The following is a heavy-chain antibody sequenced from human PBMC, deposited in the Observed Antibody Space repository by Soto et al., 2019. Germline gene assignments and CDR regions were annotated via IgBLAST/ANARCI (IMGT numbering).Heavy chain of an antibody. CDR2: IYYSGST. V-gene: IGHV4-59*08. D-gene: IGHD5-18*01. Sequence: PSETLSLTCTVSGGSISSFYWSWIRQPPGKGLEWIGYIYYSGSTTYNPSLKSRVTISADTSKNQFPLKLSSVTAADTAVYYCAKAVGSYGNFDYWGQGTLVNVSS. J-gene: IGHJ4*02. CDR1: GGSISSFY. CDR3: AKAVGSYGNFDY.